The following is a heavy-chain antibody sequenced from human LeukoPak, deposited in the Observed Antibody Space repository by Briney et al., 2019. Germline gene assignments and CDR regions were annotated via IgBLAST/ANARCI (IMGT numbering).Heavy chain of an antibody. CDR1: GFAFSGYG. Sequence: GGSLRLSCAASGFAFSGYGMHWVRQAPGKGLEWVAVISYDGSNKYYADSVKGRFTISRDNSKNTLYLQMNSLRAEDTAVYYCAEDGYSSSWLHDYWGQGTLVTVSS. J-gene: IGHJ4*02. CDR3: AEDGYSSSWLHDY. D-gene: IGHD6-13*01. V-gene: IGHV3-30*18. CDR2: ISYDGSNK.